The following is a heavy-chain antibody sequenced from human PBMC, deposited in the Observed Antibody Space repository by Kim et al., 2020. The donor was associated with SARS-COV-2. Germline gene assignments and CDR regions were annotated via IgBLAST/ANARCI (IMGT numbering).Heavy chain of an antibody. D-gene: IGHD2-8*01. J-gene: IGHJ4*02. V-gene: IGHV3-11*05. Sequence: RFTISRDNAKNSLYLQMNSLRAEDTAVYYCARDIPPPIVLMVYALGGFDYWGQGTLVTVSS. CDR3: ARDIPPPIVLMVYALGGFDY.